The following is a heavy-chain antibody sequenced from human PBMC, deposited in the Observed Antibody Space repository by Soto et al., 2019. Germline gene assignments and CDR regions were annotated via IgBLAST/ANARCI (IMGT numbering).Heavy chain of an antibody. J-gene: IGHJ6*02. CDR1: GFTFGSYA. CDR3: ARGGTIFGVASNYYYYYGMDV. V-gene: IGHV3-30-3*01. D-gene: IGHD3-3*01. Sequence: GGSLRLSCAASGFTFGSYAMHWVRQAPGKGLEWVAVISYDGSNKYYADSVKGRFTISRDNSKNTLYLQMNSLRAEDTAVYYCARGGTIFGVASNYYYYYGMDVWGQGTTVTVSS. CDR2: ISYDGSNK.